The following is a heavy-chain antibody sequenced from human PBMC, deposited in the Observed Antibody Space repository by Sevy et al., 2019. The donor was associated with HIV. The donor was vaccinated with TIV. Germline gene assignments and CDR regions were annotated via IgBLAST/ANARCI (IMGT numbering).Heavy chain of an antibody. V-gene: IGHV5-51*01. D-gene: IGHD6-13*01. CDR2: IYPGDSDT. CDR3: ARLAAARREGAAWAPIDY. CDR1: GYSFTSYW. J-gene: IGHJ4*02. Sequence: GESLKISCKGSGYSFTSYWIGWVRQMPGKGLEWMGIIYPGDSDTRYSPSFQGQVTISADKSISTAYLQWSSLKASDTAMYDCARLAAARREGAAWAPIDYWGQGTLVTVSS.